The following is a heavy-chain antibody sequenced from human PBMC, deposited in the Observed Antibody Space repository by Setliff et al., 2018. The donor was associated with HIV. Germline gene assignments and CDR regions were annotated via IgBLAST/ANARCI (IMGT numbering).Heavy chain of an antibody. CDR1: GASISSPIYY. CDR3: AAAEGQGPWYFFDN. Sequence: SETLSLTCSVSGASISSPIYYWGWIRQAPGKGLEWIGNIYYNGNTNYKPSLERRLTISVDTSKNQFSLSLSSVTATVTALYFCAAAEGQGPWYFFDNWGQGTQVTVS. V-gene: IGHV4-39*01. D-gene: IGHD6-13*01. J-gene: IGHJ4*02. CDR2: IYYNGNT.